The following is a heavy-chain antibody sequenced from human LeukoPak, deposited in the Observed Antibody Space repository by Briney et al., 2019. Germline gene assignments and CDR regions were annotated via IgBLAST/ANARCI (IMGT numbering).Heavy chain of an antibody. CDR2: IYYSGST. D-gene: IGHD3-22*01. J-gene: IGHJ5*02. V-gene: IGHV4-59*01. CDR3: AGGDYYYDSSGSLSWFDP. CDR1: GGSISSYY. Sequence: SETLSLTCTVSGGSISSYYWSWIRQPPGKGLEWIGYIYYSGSTNYNPSLKSRVTISVDTSKNQFSLKLSSVTAADTAVYYCAGGDYYYDSSGSLSWFDPWGQGTLVTVPS.